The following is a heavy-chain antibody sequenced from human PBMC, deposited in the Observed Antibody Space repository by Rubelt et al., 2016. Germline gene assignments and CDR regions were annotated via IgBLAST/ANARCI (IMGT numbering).Heavy chain of an antibody. D-gene: IGHD3-22*01. CDR2: ISYDGSNK. J-gene: IGHJ4*02. CDR3: ARDHTSYYDSSGYLPHY. Sequence: GFTFSSYGMHWVRQAPGKGLEWVAVISYDGSNKYYADSVKGRFTISRDNSKNTLYLQMNSLRAEDTAVYYCARDHTSYYDSSGYLPHYWGQGTLVTVSS. V-gene: IGHV3-30*03. CDR1: GFTFSSYG.